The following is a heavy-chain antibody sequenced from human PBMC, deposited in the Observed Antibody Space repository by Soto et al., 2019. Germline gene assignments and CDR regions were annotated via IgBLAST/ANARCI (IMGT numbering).Heavy chain of an antibody. Sequence: GGSLRLSCAASGVTSSSYAMSWVRQAPGKGLEWVSAISGSGGSTYYADSVKGRFTISRDNSKNTLYLQMNSLRAEDTAVYYCAKDPGTYNSGYLPVPAFHIWGQGTMVTVSS. J-gene: IGHJ3*02. D-gene: IGHD5-12*01. CDR3: AKDPGTYNSGYLPVPAFHI. CDR2: ISGSGGST. CDR1: GVTSSSYA. V-gene: IGHV3-23*01.